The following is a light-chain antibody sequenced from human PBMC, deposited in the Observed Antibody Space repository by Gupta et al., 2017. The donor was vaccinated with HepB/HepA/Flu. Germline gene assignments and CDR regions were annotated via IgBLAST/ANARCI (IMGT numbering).Light chain of an antibody. J-gene: IGKJ2*02. CDR1: QGLSNY. Sequence: DIQMTQSPSSLSASVGDRVTITCRASQGLSNYLAWYQQKPGKVPKLLIYGASTVQSGVPSRFSGSGSGTDFTLTISSGQPEDVAIYYCQKEHRAPRTFGQGTKVEI. CDR2: GAS. CDR3: QKEHRAPRT. V-gene: IGKV1-27*01.